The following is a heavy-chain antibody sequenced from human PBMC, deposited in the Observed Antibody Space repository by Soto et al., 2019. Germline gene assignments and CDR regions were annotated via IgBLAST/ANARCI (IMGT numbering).Heavy chain of an antibody. CDR2: ISYDGSNK. V-gene: IGHV3-30-3*01. CDR3: ARATPYIRIAAAAWYFDL. Sequence: QVQLVESGGGVVQPGRSLRLSCAASGFTFSSYAMHWVRQAPGKGLEWVAVISYDGSNKYYADSVKGRFTISRDNSKNTLYLQMNSLRAEDTAVYYCARATPYIRIAAAAWYFDLWGRGTLVTVSS. CDR1: GFTFSSYA. J-gene: IGHJ2*01. D-gene: IGHD6-13*01.